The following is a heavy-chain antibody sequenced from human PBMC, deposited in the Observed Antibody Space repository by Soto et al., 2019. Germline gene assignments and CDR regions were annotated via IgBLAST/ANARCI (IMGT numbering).Heavy chain of an antibody. Sequence: QVQLVQSGAEVKEPGSSVKVSCKASGGTFSSYAISWVRQAPGQGLEWMGGIIPVFGAANYAQRFQGRVTVTADESTSTAYMELISLRSDDTAVYYCARTMEQLVPPDYYYYGMDAWGQGTTVTVSS. CDR3: ARTMEQLVPPDYYYYGMDA. CDR2: IIPVFGAA. D-gene: IGHD6-6*01. J-gene: IGHJ6*02. CDR1: GGTFSSYA. V-gene: IGHV1-69*01.